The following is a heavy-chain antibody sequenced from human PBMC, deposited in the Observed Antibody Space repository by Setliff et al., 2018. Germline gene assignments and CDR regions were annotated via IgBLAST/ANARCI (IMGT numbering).Heavy chain of an antibody. CDR1: GGSFNAYF. J-gene: IGHJ2*01. D-gene: IGHD2-21*01. Sequence: TSETLSLTCAVYGGSFNAYFWSWIRQPPGKGLEWIGEISHSGSTNYNPSLKSRVTMSVDKSKNQFSLKLKSVTAADTAVYYCARAQVVFAISAPAWYFEIWGRGTQVTVSS. CDR2: ISHSGST. V-gene: IGHV4-34*01. CDR3: ARAQVVFAISAPAWYFEI.